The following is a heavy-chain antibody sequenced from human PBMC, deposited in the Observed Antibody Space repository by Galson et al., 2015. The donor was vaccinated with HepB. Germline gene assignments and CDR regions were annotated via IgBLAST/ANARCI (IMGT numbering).Heavy chain of an antibody. CDR3: ANAPGDVND. CDR2: ISDSGSYI. V-gene: IGHV3-21*01. CDR1: GFTFSSYA. Sequence: SLRLSCAASGFTFSSYAMNWVRQAPGKGLEWVSFISDSGSYIYYADSLKGRFTISRDNAKNSLYLQMNSLRAEDTAVYYCANAPGDVNDWGQGTLVTVSS. J-gene: IGHJ4*02. D-gene: IGHD2-2*01.